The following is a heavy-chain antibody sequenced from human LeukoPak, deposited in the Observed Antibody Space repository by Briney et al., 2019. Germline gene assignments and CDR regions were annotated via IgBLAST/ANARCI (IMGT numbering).Heavy chain of an antibody. J-gene: IGHJ4*02. Sequence: SEPLSLTCTVSGGSISSYYWSWLRQPPGKGLEWIGYIYYSGSTNYNPSLKSRVTISVDTSKNQFSLKLSSVTAADTAVYYCARDLVPGTTGYWGQGTLVTVSS. CDR1: GGSISSYY. V-gene: IGHV4-59*01. CDR2: IYYSGST. D-gene: IGHD1-1*01. CDR3: ARDLVPGTTGY.